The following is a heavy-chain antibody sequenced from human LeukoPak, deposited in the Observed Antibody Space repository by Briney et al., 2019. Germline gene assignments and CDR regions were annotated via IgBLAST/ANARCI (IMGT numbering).Heavy chain of an antibody. Sequence: ASVKVSCKASGYAFTMYYVHWVPRAPGQGLEWMGVIYPSGGSPSYAQKSQGRVTMTKDTSTSTVYMEPSRVISDGTAVYYCASGSSHQPQGAFDIWRQGTTVTASS. V-gene: IGHV1-46*01. CDR1: GYAFTMYY. CDR3: ASGSSHQPQGAFDI. D-gene: IGHD2-2*01. J-gene: IGHJ3*02. CDR2: IYPSGGSP.